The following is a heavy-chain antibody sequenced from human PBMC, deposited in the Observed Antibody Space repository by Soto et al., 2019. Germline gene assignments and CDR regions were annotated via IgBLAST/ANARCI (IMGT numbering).Heavy chain of an antibody. CDR3: AGIVVVVAALDAFDI. J-gene: IGHJ3*02. V-gene: IGHV4-34*01. CDR1: GGSFSGYY. CDR2: INHSGST. D-gene: IGHD2-15*01. Sequence: PPETLSLTCAVYGGSFSGYYWSWIRQPPGKGLEWIGEINHSGSTNYNPSLKSRVTISVDTSKNQFSLKLSSVTAADTAVYYCAGIVVVVAALDAFDIWGQGTMVTVSS.